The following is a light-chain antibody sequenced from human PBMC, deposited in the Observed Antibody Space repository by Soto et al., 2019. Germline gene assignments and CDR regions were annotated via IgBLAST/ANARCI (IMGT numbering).Light chain of an antibody. CDR2: TAS. CDR3: QQAYSFPIT. CDR1: QDIAGL. Sequence: DIQVTQSPSSVSASVGDRVTITCRASQDIAGLLAWYQHKPGRAPELLIRTASSLQSGVPSRFSGSGSGTDFTLTINSLQPEDSATYYCQQAYSFPITFGQGTRLEIK. V-gene: IGKV1D-12*01. J-gene: IGKJ5*01.